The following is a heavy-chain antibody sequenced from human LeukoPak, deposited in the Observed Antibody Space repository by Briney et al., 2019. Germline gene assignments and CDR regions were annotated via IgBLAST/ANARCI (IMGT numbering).Heavy chain of an antibody. J-gene: IGHJ4*02. CDR2: ICGSGSTI. CDR1: KFTFSDYY. CDR3: ARADLSFALVRGVSYYFDY. D-gene: IGHD3-10*01. Sequence: GGSLRLFCAASKFTFSDYYMSWIRQAPGKGLEWVSYICGSGSTIYYADSVQGRFTISRDNAKNSLYLQMNSLRAEDTAVYYCARADLSFALVRGVSYYFDYWGRGTLVTVSS. V-gene: IGHV3-11*01.